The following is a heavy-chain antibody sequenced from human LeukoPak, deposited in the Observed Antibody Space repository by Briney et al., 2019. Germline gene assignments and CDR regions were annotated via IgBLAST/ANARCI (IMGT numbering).Heavy chain of an antibody. D-gene: IGHD1-26*01. CDR1: GDSVSSNSAA. CDR2: TYYRSKWYN. J-gene: IGHJ3*02. CDR3: ARGRWELLGDAFDI. Sequence: SQTLSLTCAISGDSVSSNSAAWNWIRQSLSRGLEWLGRTYYRSKWYNDYAVSVKSRITINPDTSKNQFSLQLNSVTPEDTAVYYCARGRWELLGDAFDIWGQGTMVTVPS. V-gene: IGHV6-1*01.